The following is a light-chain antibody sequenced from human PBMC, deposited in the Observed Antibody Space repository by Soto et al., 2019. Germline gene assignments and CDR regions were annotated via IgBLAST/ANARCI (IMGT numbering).Light chain of an antibody. J-gene: IGKJ1*01. V-gene: IGKV3-20*01. CDR2: DAS. CDR3: QQYGTSSRT. Sequence: EIVMTQSPATLSVSPGERATLSCRASQNIGSKIVWYQQKAGQAPRPLIFDASTRATGIPDRFSGSGSGTAFTLTISRLEHEDFAVXYCQQYGTSSRTFGQGTKVDIK. CDR1: QNIGSK.